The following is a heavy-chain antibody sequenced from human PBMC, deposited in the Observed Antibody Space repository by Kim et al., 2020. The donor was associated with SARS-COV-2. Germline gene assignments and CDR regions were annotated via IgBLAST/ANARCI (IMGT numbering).Heavy chain of an antibody. Sequence: YADPVKGRFTISGDNSKHSLYLQMNSLRTEDTALYYCAKEGREEDRGIDYWGQGTLVTVSS. V-gene: IGHV3-43*01. CDR3: AKEGREEDRGIDY. D-gene: IGHD3-16*01. J-gene: IGHJ4*02.